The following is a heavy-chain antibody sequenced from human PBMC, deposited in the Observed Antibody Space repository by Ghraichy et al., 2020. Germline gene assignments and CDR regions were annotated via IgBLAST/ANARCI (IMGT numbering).Heavy chain of an antibody. CDR2: ISSSSNTI. CDR3: TRDRLEEWQLLRYAFDN. J-gene: IGHJ3*02. Sequence: LNISCAASGFTFSSYSMNWVRQAPGKGLEWVSYISSSSNTIYYADSVKGRFTISRDNAKNSLYLQMNSLRDEDTAVYYCTRDRLEEWQLLRYAFDNWGQGTMVTVSS. V-gene: IGHV3-48*02. CDR1: GFTFSSYS. D-gene: IGHD1-26*01.